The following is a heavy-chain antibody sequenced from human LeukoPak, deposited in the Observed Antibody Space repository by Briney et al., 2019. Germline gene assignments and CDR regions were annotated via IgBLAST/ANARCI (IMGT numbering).Heavy chain of an antibody. J-gene: IGHJ4*02. CDR3: ARDIVGYFDY. CDR2: TSAYNDNT. Sequence: ASVKVSRKASGYTFSSYGISWVRQAPGQGLEWMGWTSAYNDNTDYAQKLQGRVTMTTDTSTSTAYMELRSLRSDDTAVYYCARDIVGYFDYWGQGTLVTVSS. V-gene: IGHV1-18*01. CDR1: GYTFSSYG. D-gene: IGHD1-26*01.